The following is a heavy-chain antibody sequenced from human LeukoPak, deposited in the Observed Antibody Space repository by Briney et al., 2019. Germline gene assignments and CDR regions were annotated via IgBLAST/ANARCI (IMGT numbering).Heavy chain of an antibody. J-gene: IGHJ4*02. CDR2: INTNTGNP. CDR3: ARDEGITKPFVD. CDR1: GGTFSSYA. V-gene: IGHV7-4-1*02. D-gene: IGHD1-14*01. Sequence: ASVKVSCKASGGTFSSYAISWVRQAPGQGLEFMGWINTNTGNPTYAQGFTGRFVFSLDTSVSTAYLQISSLKAEDTAVYYCARDEGITKPFVDWGQGTLVTISS.